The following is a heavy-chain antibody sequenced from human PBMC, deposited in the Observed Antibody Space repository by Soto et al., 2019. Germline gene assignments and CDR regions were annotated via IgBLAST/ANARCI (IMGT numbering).Heavy chain of an antibody. D-gene: IGHD3-22*01. CDR2: VYYSGST. CDR3: GSGGYYDSRSAY. J-gene: IGHJ4*02. CDR1: GFTFSSYS. Sequence: LRLSCAASGFTFSSYSMNWVRQHPGKGLEWIGYVYYSGSTNYNPTLKSRVTISIDRSKNQFSLKLNSVTAADTAVYYCGSGGYYDSRSAYWGQGTLVTVSS. V-gene: IGHV4-59*12.